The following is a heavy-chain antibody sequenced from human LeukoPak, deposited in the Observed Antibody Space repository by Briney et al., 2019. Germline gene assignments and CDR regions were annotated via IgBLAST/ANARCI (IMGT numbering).Heavy chain of an antibody. Sequence: SETLSLTCTVSGGSISSSGYYWGWIRQPPGKGLEWIGSIYYSGSTYYNPSLKSRVTISVDTSKNQFSLKLSSVTAAGTAVYYCARLEVSGSYLLGMDVWGQGTTVTVSS. D-gene: IGHD1-26*01. J-gene: IGHJ6*02. V-gene: IGHV4-39*01. CDR2: IYYSGST. CDR3: ARLEVSGSYLLGMDV. CDR1: GGSISSSGYY.